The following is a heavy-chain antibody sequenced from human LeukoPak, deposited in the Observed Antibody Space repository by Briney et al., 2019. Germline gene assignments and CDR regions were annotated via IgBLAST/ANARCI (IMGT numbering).Heavy chain of an antibody. CDR3: VSSFRNYDYPY. D-gene: IGHD3-16*01. CDR2: IFPSGVTT. CDR1: GFIFSRYG. V-gene: IGHV3-23*01. J-gene: IGHJ4*02. Sequence: PGGSLRLSCAASGFIFSRYGMNWVRQAPGKGLDWVAAIFPSGVTTLYADSVKGRFTISRDNSRNTLYLQMNSLRDEDTAIYYCVSSFRNYDYPYWGQGSLATVSS.